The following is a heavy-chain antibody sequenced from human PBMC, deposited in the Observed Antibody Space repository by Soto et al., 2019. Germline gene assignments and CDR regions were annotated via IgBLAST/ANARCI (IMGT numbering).Heavy chain of an antibody. CDR2: INNSGGGT. D-gene: IGHD2-2*01. J-gene: IGHJ4*02. CDR1: GFHFSTYA. V-gene: IGHV3-23*01. CDR3: AKDFDTTVFNFDF. Sequence: GGSLRLSCAASGFHFSTYAMSWVRQAPGKGLEWVSTINNSGGGTYSPDSMKGRFTISRDNSKNTVYLQINSLRAEDTAIYYCAKDFDTTVFNFDFWGQRTLVTVSS.